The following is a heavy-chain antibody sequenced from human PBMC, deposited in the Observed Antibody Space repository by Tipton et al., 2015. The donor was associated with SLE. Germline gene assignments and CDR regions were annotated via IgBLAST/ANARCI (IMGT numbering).Heavy chain of an antibody. Sequence: TLSLTCTVSGGSIYNSSLYWAWIRQPPGMGLEWIGNIYYSGTTYYNPSLRSRLTMSEDTSTNQFSLNLSSVTAADTAVYYCARGGGSYYDYWGQGTLVTVSS. CDR3: ARGGGSYYDY. CDR1: GGSIYNSSLY. CDR2: IYYSGTT. D-gene: IGHD1-26*01. J-gene: IGHJ4*02. V-gene: IGHV4-39*07.